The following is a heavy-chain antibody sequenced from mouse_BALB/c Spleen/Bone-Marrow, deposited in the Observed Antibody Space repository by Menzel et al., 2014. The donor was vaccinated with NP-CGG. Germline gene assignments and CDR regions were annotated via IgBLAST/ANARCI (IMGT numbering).Heavy chain of an antibody. CDR3: ARGLSYYYGTSYYFDY. D-gene: IGHD1-1*01. CDR1: GYTFTDYA. Sequence: QVQLKESGAELVRPGVSVKISCKGSGYTFTDYAMHWVKQSHAKSLEWIGIISSSYGDATYNQKLKGKATMTVDKSSNTAYMELARLTSEDSAIYYCARGLSYYYGTSYYFDYWGQGTTLTVSS. J-gene: IGHJ2*01. V-gene: IGHV1S137*01. CDR2: ISSSYGDA.